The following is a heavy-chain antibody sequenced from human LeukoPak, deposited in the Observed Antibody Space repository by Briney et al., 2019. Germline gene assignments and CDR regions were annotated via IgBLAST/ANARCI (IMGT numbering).Heavy chain of an antibody. V-gene: IGHV4-59*01. J-gene: IGHJ4*02. CDR1: GGSISSYY. CDR3: ARDVDYYAFDY. D-gene: IGHD3-10*01. CDR2: IYYSGGT. Sequence: SETLSLTCTVSGGSISSYYWSWIRQPPGKGLEWIGYIYYSGGTNYNPSLKSRVTISVDTSKNQFSLKLSSVTAADTAVYYCARDVDYYAFDYWGQGTLVTVSS.